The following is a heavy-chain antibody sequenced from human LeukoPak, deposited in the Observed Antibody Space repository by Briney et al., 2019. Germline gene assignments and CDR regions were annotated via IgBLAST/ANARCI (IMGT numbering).Heavy chain of an antibody. CDR2: ISSSGSTI. D-gene: IGHD3-22*01. J-gene: IGHJ4*02. Sequence: PGGSLRLSCAASGFTFSIYEMNWVRQAPGKGLEWISYISSSGSTIYYADSVKGRFTISRDNAKNSLYLQMNSLRAEDTAVYYCAGSWRDYYDSSGYLQYYFDYWGQGTLVTVSS. CDR3: AGSWRDYYDSSGYLQYYFDY. CDR1: GFTFSIYE. V-gene: IGHV3-48*03.